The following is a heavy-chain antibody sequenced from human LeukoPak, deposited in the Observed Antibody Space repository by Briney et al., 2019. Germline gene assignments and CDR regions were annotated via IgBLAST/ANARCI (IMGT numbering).Heavy chain of an antibody. Sequence: PSETLSLTCAVYGGSFSGYYWSWIRQLPGKGLEWIGEINHSGSTNYNPSLKSRITISVDTSKNQFSLKLSSVTAADTAVYYCARHEGPEWGRRELLRDFDYWGQGTLVTVSS. CDR2: INHSGST. V-gene: IGHV4-34*01. CDR1: GGSFSGYY. D-gene: IGHD1-26*01. CDR3: ARHEGPEWGRRELLRDFDY. J-gene: IGHJ4*02.